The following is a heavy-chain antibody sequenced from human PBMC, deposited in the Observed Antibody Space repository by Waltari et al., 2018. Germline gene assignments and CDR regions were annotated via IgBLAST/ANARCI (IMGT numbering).Heavy chain of an antibody. CDR3: AVSSMVWVLFPHAFDI. CDR1: GGSFSGYY. V-gene: IGHV4-34*01. CDR2: INHSVIT. D-gene: IGHD3-10*02. J-gene: IGHJ3*02. Sequence: QVQLQLWGAGLWKTSETLSLTCAVYGGSFSGYYWSWIRPHAGKGLEWIGEINHSVITNYNPSLKSRVTISVDMTKTQFSLKLSSVTAADTAVYYCAVSSMVWVLFPHAFDIWGQGTMVTVSS.